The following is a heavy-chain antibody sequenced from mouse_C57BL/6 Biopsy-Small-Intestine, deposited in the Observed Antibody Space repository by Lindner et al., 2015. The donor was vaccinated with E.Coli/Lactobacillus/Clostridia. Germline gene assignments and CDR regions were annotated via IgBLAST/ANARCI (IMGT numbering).Heavy chain of an antibody. CDR1: GYNFTNYG. J-gene: IGHJ1*01. CDR2: ISAYNGYT. V-gene: IGHV1-79*01. D-gene: IGHD1-1*02. Sequence: SVKVSCKASGYNFTNYGISWVRQAPGQGLEWMGWISAYNGYTDYAQNLQGRVTMTTDTSTSTAYMELRSLRSDDTAVYFCARGRRGDYYGSGSHDGMDVWGQGTTVTVSS. CDR3: ARGRRGDYYGSGSHDGMDV.